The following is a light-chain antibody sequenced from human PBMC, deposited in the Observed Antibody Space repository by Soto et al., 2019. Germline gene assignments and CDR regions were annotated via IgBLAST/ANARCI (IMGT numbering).Light chain of an antibody. Sequence: DIVMTQSPDSLAVSLDERATINCKSSQSVLYSSNHKNYLAWYQQKPGQPPKLLIYWASTRESGVPDRFSGSGSGTDFTLAISSLQAEDVSVYYCQQYYSTPLTFGGGTKVEIK. CDR2: WAS. J-gene: IGKJ4*01. V-gene: IGKV4-1*01. CDR3: QQYYSTPLT. CDR1: QSVLYSSNHKNY.